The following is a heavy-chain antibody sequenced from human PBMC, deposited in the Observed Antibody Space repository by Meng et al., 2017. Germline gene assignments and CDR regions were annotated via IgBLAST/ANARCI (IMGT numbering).Heavy chain of an antibody. J-gene: IGHJ4*02. D-gene: IGHD6-13*01. Sequence: QGQLVQSGASLTKPGPSVNVSCTPAGYSFTADYIHWLRQAPGQGLEWMGRIDPNSGVTEYALKFHGRVTVTGDTSISTAYMELRRLTSADTAVYYCARDEDISAAGKLFGDYWGQGTLVTVSS. CDR3: ARDEDISAAGKLFGDY. CDR2: IDPNSGVT. CDR1: GYSFTADY. V-gene: IGHV1-2*06.